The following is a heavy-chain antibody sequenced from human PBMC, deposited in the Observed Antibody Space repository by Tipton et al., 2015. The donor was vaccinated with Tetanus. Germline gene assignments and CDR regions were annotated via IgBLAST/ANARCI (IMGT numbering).Heavy chain of an antibody. Sequence: SLRLSCAASGFTFKSYTMNWVRQAPGNGLEWVAAISGSRLTPYYADSVKGRFTISRDNSKNTLYLQMNSLRAEDAAVYYCNGGSTRAYFDYWGLGTLVTVSS. CDR3: NGGSTRAYFDY. CDR1: GFTFKSYT. J-gene: IGHJ4*02. V-gene: IGHV3-23*01. D-gene: IGHD2-2*01. CDR2: ISGSRLTP.